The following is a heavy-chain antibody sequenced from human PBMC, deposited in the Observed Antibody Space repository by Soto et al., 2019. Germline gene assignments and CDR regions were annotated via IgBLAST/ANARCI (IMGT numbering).Heavy chain of an antibody. Sequence: SETLSLTCAVYGGSFSGYYWSWIRQPPGKGLEWIGEINHSGSTNYNPSLKSRVTISVDTSKNQFSLKLSSVTAADTAVYYCARGRFWARNSSGWSRYYYYGMDVWGQGTTVTVSS. V-gene: IGHV4-34*01. CDR2: INHSGST. D-gene: IGHD6-19*01. J-gene: IGHJ6*02. CDR1: GGSFSGYY. CDR3: ARGRFWARNSSGWSRYYYYGMDV.